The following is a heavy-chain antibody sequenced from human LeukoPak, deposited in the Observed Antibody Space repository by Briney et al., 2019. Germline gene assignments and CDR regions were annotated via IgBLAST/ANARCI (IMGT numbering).Heavy chain of an antibody. CDR2: VYYSGNT. V-gene: IGHV4-59*01. CDR1: GVSISNYY. D-gene: IGHD2-2*02. Sequence: SETLSLTCSVSGVSISNYYWTWIRQPPGQGLEWVGYVYYSGNTNYNPSLKSRVTISVDTSKKQLSLRLTSVTAADTAVYYCARVYTSWSFDNSGHGTLGTLSS. J-gene: IGHJ4*03. CDR3: ARVYTSWSFDN.